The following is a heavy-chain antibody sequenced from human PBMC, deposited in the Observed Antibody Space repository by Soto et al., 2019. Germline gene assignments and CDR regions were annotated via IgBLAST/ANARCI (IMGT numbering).Heavy chain of an antibody. CDR3: AGLRGYAGSPIDY. V-gene: IGHV4-59*01. Sequence: PSETLSLTCTVSGGSIIGGYWSWIRQPPGKGLEWIGYISHSGNTNYNPSVKSRVTLSVDTPKNQFSLRLSSVTTADTAVYYCAGLRGYAGSPIDYWGQGTLVTVSS. J-gene: IGHJ4*02. D-gene: IGHD2-15*01. CDR2: ISHSGNT. CDR1: GGSIIGGY.